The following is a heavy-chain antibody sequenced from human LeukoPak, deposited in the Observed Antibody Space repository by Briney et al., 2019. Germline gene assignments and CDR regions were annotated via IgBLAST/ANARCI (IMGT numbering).Heavy chain of an antibody. CDR3: ARRLTQYDCFDP. Sequence: SQTLSLTCAISGDSVSSNSVTWNWIRQSPSRGLEWLGRAYYRSTWYNDYAVPVRGRITVNPDTSKNQFSLHLNSVTPEDTAVYYCARRLTQYDCFDPWGQGILVTVSS. V-gene: IGHV6-1*01. CDR2: AYYRSTWYN. CDR1: GDSVSSNSVT. J-gene: IGHJ5*02. D-gene: IGHD2-2*01.